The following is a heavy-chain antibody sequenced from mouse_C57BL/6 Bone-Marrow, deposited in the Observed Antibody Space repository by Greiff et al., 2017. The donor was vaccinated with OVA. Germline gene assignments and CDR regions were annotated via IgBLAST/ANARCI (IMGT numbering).Heavy chain of an antibody. CDR3: ASLTVVAPYWYFDV. J-gene: IGHJ1*03. CDR1: GFTFSSYA. CDR2: ISDGGSYT. D-gene: IGHD1-1*01. V-gene: IGHV5-4*03. Sequence: EVKLMESGGGLVKPGGSLKLSCAASGFTFSSYAMSWVRQTPEKRLEWVATISDGGSYTYYPDNVKGRFTISRDNAKNNLYLQMSHLKSEDTAMYYCASLTVVAPYWYFDVWGTGTTVTVSS.